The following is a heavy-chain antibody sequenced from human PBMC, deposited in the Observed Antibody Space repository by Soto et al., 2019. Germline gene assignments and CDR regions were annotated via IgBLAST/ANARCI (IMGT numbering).Heavy chain of an antibody. CDR1: GFTFSSYA. CDR3: AKVQVVVAATDNWFDP. V-gene: IGHV3-23*01. J-gene: IGHJ5*02. CDR2: NSGNGGST. D-gene: IGHD2-15*01. Sequence: PGGSLSLSCAASGFTFSSYATSWVRQAPGKGLEWVSANSGNGGSTYYTKTEKRWFTISRDNSKNTLYLQMNSLRAEDTAVYYCAKVQVVVAATDNWFDPWGQGTLVTVS.